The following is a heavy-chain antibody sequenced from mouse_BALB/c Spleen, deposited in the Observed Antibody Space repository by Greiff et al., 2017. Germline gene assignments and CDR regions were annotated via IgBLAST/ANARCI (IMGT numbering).Heavy chain of an antibody. CDR1: GYAFSSYW. J-gene: IGHJ2*01. V-gene: IGHV1-80*01. CDR2: IYPGDGDT. Sequence: QVQLQQSGAELVRPGSSVKISCKASGYAFSSYWMNWVKQRPGQGLEWIGQIYPGDGDTNYNGKFKGKATLTADKSSSTAYMQLSSLTSEDSAVYFCARGDYYYGSIDDWGQGTTLTVSS. CDR3: ARGDYYYGSIDD. D-gene: IGHD1-1*01.